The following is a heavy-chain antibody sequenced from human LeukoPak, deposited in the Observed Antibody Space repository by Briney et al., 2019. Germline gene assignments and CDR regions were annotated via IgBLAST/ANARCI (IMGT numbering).Heavy chain of an antibody. Sequence: PGGSLRLSCAASGFTFSSYAMHWVRQAPGKGLEYVSAITSNGGSTYYANSVKGRFTISRDNSKNTLYLQMNSLRAEDTAVYYCASIMRDYYDSSGTLFDYWGQGTLVTVSS. D-gene: IGHD3-22*01. V-gene: IGHV3-64*01. CDR2: ITSNGGST. J-gene: IGHJ4*02. CDR3: ASIMRDYYDSSGTLFDY. CDR1: GFTFSSYA.